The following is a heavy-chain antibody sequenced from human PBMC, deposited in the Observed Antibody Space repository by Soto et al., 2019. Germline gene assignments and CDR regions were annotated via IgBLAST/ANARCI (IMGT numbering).Heavy chain of an antibody. J-gene: IGHJ6*02. CDR3: AHPTRLGEFGYYYYGMEV. D-gene: IGHD3-16*01. V-gene: IGHV1-24*01. Sequence: GASVKVSCKVSGYTLTELSMHWVRQAPGKGLEWMGGFDPEDGETIYAQKFQGRVTMTEDTSTDTAYMELSSLRSEDTAVYYCAHPTRLGEFGYYYYGMEVWGQGTTVTVSS. CDR2: FDPEDGET. CDR1: GYTLTELS.